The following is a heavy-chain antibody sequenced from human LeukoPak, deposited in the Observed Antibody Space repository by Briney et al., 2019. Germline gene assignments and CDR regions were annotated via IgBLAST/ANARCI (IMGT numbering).Heavy chain of an antibody. D-gene: IGHD3-22*01. J-gene: IGHJ3*01. CDR2: ISYDGSNK. Sequence: GKSLRLSCAASGFTFSSHGIHWVRQAPGKGLEWVAVISYDGSNKYFADSVKGRFTISRDNSKNTLFLQMNSLRAEDTAVYYCAKEKEFGYYYESSGYFDAFDLWGQGTMVTVSS. CDR1: GFTFSSHG. CDR3: AKEKEFGYYYESSGYFDAFDL. V-gene: IGHV3-30*18.